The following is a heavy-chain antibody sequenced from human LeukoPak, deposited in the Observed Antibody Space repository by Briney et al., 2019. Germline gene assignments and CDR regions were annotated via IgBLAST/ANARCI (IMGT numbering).Heavy chain of an antibody. Sequence: PGGSLRLSCAASGFTFSSYGMHWVRQAPGKGLEWVAVIWYDGSNKYYADSVRGRFTISRDNSKNTLYLQMNSLRAEDTAVYYCAKERPLRGSYFDYWGQGTLVTVSS. D-gene: IGHD1-26*01. V-gene: IGHV3-30*02. CDR3: AKERPLRGSYFDY. CDR2: IWYDGSNK. J-gene: IGHJ4*02. CDR1: GFTFSSYG.